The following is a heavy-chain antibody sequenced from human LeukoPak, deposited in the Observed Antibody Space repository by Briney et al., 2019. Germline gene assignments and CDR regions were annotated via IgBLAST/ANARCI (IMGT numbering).Heavy chain of an antibody. CDR2: IYYSGST. CDR1: GDSISSYY. D-gene: IGHD3-22*01. V-gene: IGHV4-59*08. J-gene: IGHJ2*01. Sequence: SETQSLTCTVSGDSISSYYWSWIRQPPGKGLEWIGYIYYSGSTNSNPSLKSRVTMSVDTSKNQFSLKLNSVTAADTAVYYCARPHYFDGTGYYHWYFDLWGRGTLVTVSS. CDR3: ARPHYFDGTGYYHWYFDL.